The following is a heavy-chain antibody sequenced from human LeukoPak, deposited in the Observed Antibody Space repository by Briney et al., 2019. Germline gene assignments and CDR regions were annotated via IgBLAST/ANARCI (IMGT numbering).Heavy chain of an antibody. J-gene: IGHJ4*02. CDR3: AKAPPGYDSSGYYYLDLDY. Sequence: GGSLRLSCAASGFTFSSYGMHWVRQAPGKGLEWVAFIRYDGSNKYYADSVKGRFTISRDNSKNTLYLQMNSLRAEDTAVYYCAKAPPGYDSSGYYYLDLDYWGQGTLVTVSS. D-gene: IGHD3-22*01. V-gene: IGHV3-30*02. CDR1: GFTFSSYG. CDR2: IRYDGSNK.